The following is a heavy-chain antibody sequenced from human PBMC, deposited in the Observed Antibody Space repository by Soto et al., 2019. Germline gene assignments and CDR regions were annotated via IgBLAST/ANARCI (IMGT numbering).Heavy chain of an antibody. V-gene: IGHV3-33*01. Sequence: QVQLVESGGGVVQPGRSLRLSCAASEFTFSRHGMHWVRQAPGKGLQWVGVIWSDGSNEVYADSVKGRFIISRDNSKNILYLQMNSQRAEDTAVYYCARERTFGDNKHNYMDVWGTGITVTVSS. CDR3: ARERTFGDNKHNYMDV. CDR1: EFTFSRHG. CDR2: IWSDGSNE. J-gene: IGHJ6*03. D-gene: IGHD3-10*01.